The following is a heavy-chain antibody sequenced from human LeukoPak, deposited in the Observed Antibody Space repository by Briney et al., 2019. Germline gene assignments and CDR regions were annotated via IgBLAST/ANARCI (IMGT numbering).Heavy chain of an antibody. CDR3: ARLYSSSWYKTLDY. V-gene: IGHV3-11*04. J-gene: IGHJ4*02. Sequence: GGSLRLSCAASGFTFSDYYMSWIRQAPGKGLEWVSYISSSGSTIYYADSVKGRFTISRDNAKNSLYLQMNSLRAEDTAVYYCARLYSSSWYKTLDYWGQGTLVTVSS. D-gene: IGHD6-13*01. CDR2: ISSSGSTI. CDR1: GFTFSDYY.